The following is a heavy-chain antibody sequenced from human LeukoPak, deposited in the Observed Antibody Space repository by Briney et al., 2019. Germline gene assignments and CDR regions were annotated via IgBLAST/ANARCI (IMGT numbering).Heavy chain of an antibody. CDR1: GYSISSGYY. D-gene: IGHD1-26*01. Sequence: SETLSLTCAVSGYSISSGYYWGWIRQPPGKGLEGIGSIYHSGSTYYNPSLKSRSTISVDTSKNQFSLKLSSVTAADTAVYYCARQSAGKDYYYYMDVWGKGTTVTVSS. CDR3: ARQSAGKDYYYYMDV. V-gene: IGHV4-38-2*01. CDR2: IYHSGST. J-gene: IGHJ6*03.